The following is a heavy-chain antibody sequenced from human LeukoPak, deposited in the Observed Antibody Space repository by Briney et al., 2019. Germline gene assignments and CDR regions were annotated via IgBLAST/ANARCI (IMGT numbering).Heavy chain of an antibody. CDR3: ASALIVVVPAASLGAFDI. J-gene: IGHJ3*02. Sequence: SETLSLTCAVSGYSISSGYYWGGIRQPPGKGLGRSGSISHSGGTYYNPSLKSRVTISVDTSKNPFSVNLSSVTAADTAVYDCASALIVVVPAASLGAFDIWGQGTMVTVSS. D-gene: IGHD2-2*01. CDR2: ISHSGGT. CDR1: GYSISSGYY. V-gene: IGHV4-38-2*01.